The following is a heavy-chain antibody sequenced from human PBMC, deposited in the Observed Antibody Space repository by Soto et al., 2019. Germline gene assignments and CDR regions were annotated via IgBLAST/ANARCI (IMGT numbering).Heavy chain of an antibody. Sequence: ASVKVSCKASGYTFTGYYMHWVRQAPGQGLEWMGWINPNSGGTNYAQKFQGWVTMTRDTSISTAYMELSRMRSDDTAVYYCARGVAGMGDSYSSYGMAVWGRGTMV. CDR1: GYTFTGYY. J-gene: IGHJ6*01. CDR2: INPNSGGT. V-gene: IGHV1-2*04. D-gene: IGHD6-19*01. CDR3: ARGVAGMGDSYSSYGMAV.